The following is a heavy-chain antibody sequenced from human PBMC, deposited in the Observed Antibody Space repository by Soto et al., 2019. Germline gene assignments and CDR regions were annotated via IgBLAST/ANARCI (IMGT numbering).Heavy chain of an antibody. CDR2: ISGNGGST. Sequence: GGSLRLSCAASGFTFSSYAMSWVRQCPGKGREGVSAISGNGGSTYYADSVTGRFTISRDNSKKALYLQLKGLRAEGTAVYYCAKIAARLNFVYWGQGTLVTVSS. V-gene: IGHV3-23*01. D-gene: IGHD6-6*01. CDR1: GFTFSSYA. CDR3: AKIAARLNFVY. J-gene: IGHJ4*02.